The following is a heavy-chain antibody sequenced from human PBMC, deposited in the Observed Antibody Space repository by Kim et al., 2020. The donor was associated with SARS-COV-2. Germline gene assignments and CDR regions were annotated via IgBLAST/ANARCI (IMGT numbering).Heavy chain of an antibody. J-gene: IGHJ4*02. CDR1: GFTFSSYA. CDR2: ISYDGSNK. D-gene: IGHD2-21*02. Sequence: GGSLRLSCAASGFTFSSYAMHWVRQAPGKGLEWVAVISYDGSNKYYADSVKGRFTISRDNSKNTLYLQMNSLRAEDTAVYYCARGVASPLYCGGDCYIFDYWGQGTLVTVSS. CDR3: ARGVASPLYCGGDCYIFDY. V-gene: IGHV3-30*04.